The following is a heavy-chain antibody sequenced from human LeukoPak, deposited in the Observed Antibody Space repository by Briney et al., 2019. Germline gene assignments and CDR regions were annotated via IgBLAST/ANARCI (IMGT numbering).Heavy chain of an antibody. CDR1: GYTFTSYY. Sequence: ASVKVSCKASGYTFTSYYMHWVRQAPGQGLEWMGIINPSGGSTSYAQKFQGRVTMTRDTSTSTVYMELSSLRSEDTAVYYCARDGEPYYVILTGSDFAYWGQGTLVTVSS. CDR3: ARDGEPYYVILTGSDFAY. V-gene: IGHV1-46*01. CDR2: INPSGGST. D-gene: IGHD3-9*01. J-gene: IGHJ4*02.